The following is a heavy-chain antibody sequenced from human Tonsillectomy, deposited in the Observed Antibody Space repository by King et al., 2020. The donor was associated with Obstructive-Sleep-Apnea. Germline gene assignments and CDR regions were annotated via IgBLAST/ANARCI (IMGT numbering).Heavy chain of an antibody. CDR3: ATLWFGELVRSRGRRNYWYFDL. CDR2: INHSGST. J-gene: IGHJ2*01. Sequence: VQLQQWGAGLLKPSETLSLTCAVYGGSFSGYYWSWIRQPPGKGLEWIGEINHSGSTNYNQSLKSRVTISVDTSKNQFSLKLSPVTAADTAVYYCATLWFGELVRSRGRRNYWYFDLWGRGTLVTVSS. V-gene: IGHV4-34*01. D-gene: IGHD3-10*01. CDR1: GGSFSGYY.